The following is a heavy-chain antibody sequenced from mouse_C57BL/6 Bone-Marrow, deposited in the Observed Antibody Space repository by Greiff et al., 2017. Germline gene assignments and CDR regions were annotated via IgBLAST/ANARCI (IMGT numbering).Heavy chain of an antibody. J-gene: IGHJ4*01. CDR2: ILPGSGST. CDR1: GYTFTGYW. Sequence: VHLVESGAELMKPGASVKLSCKATGYTFTGYWIEWVKQRPGHGLEWIGEILPGSGSTNYNEKLKGKGTFTAVTSANTAYIQLSSLTTEDSAIYYCARSYYGNYFYYSVDYWGQGTSVTVSS. V-gene: IGHV1-9*01. CDR3: ARSYYGNYFYYSVDY. D-gene: IGHD2-1*01.